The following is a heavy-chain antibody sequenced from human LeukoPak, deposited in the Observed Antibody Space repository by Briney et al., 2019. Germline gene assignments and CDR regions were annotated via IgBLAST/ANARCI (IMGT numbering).Heavy chain of an antibody. Sequence: PSETLSLTCAVYGGSFSGYYWSWIRQPPGRGLEWIGEINHSGSTNYNPSLKSRVTISVDTSKNQFSLKLSSVTAADTAVYYCAKSNGYGLVDIWGQGTMVTVSS. CDR1: GGSFSGYY. D-gene: IGHD3-10*01. CDR3: AKSNGYGLVDI. V-gene: IGHV4-34*01. CDR2: INHSGST. J-gene: IGHJ3*02.